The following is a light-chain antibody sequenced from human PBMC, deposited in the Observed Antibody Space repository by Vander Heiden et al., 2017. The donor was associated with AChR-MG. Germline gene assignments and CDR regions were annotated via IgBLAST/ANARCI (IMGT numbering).Light chain of an antibody. CDR3: QVWDSSSDHLV. CDR2: YDS. Sequence: SYVLTQPPSVSVAPGKTARITCGGNNIGRNTVHWYQQKPGQAPVLVINYDSDRPSGIPERFSGSNSGNTATLTISRVEAGDEADDYCQVWDSSSDHLVFGGGTKLTV. V-gene: IGLV3-21*04. CDR1: NIGRNT. J-gene: IGLJ2*01.